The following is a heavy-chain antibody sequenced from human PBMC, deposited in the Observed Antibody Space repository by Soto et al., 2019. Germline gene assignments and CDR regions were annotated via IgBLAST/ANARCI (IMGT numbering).Heavy chain of an antibody. CDR1: GHTLREPS. V-gene: IGHV1-24*01. CDR3: ATPRTPYETSGLAF. J-gene: IGHJ4*02. CDR2: LDPEDGEA. D-gene: IGHD3-22*01. Sequence: ASVKVSCKIFGHTLREPSMYWVRQAPGKGLEWMGGLDPEDGEAVYAPKFQGRVTMTEDTSRETAYMELSSLRYEDTAVYYCATPRTPYETSGLAFWGKGTLVTVSS.